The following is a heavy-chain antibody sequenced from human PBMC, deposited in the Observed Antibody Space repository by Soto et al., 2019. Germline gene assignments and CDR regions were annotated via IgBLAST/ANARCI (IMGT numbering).Heavy chain of an antibody. D-gene: IGHD3-10*01. CDR3: ARDSGFSVNDY. V-gene: IGHV3-74*01. Sequence: EVQLVESGGGLVQPGGSLRLSCAASGFTFSMYWMHWVRQAPGKGLMWVSRISSDGSTTTYADSVKGRFTISRDNAKNTLYLQMNSLRAEDTAVYFCARDSGFSVNDYWGQGTLVTVSS. CDR1: GFTFSMYW. J-gene: IGHJ4*02. CDR2: ISSDGSTT.